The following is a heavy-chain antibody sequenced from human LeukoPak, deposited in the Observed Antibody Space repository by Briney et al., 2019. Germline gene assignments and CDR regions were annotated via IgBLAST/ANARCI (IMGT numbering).Heavy chain of an antibody. CDR1: GGSISSSSYY. CDR3: ARHKHAYYYDSSGYFLDY. CDR2: IYYRGST. Sequence: SETLSLTCTVSGGSISSSSYYWGWIRQPPGKGLEWIGSIYYRGSTYYNPSLKGRVTISVDTSKNQFSLKLSSVTAADTAVYYCARHKHAYYYDSSGYFLDYWGQGTLVTVSS. V-gene: IGHV4-39*01. D-gene: IGHD3-22*01. J-gene: IGHJ4*02.